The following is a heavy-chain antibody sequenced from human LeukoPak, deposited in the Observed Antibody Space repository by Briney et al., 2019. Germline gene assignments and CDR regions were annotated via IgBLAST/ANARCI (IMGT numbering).Heavy chain of an antibody. CDR1: GFTLSSYS. D-gene: IGHD5-12*01. CDR3: ARKDSVVATISDPDY. Sequence: GGSLRLSCAASGFTLSSYSMNWVRQAPGKGLEWVSSISSSSSYIYYADSVKGRFTISRDNAKNSLYLQMNSLRAEDTAVYYCARKDSVVATISDPDYWGQGTLVTVSS. J-gene: IGHJ4*02. V-gene: IGHV3-21*01. CDR2: ISSSSSYI.